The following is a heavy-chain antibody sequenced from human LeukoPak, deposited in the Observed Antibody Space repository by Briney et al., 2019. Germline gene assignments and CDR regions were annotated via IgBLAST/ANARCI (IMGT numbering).Heavy chain of an antibody. Sequence: GRSLRLSCAASGFTFSSYAMHWVRQAPGKGLEWVAVISYDGSNKYYADSVKGRFTISRDNSKNTLYLQMNSLRAEDTAVYYCARDLPVTTVTTFDYWGQGTLVTVSS. CDR3: ARDLPVTTVTTFDY. CDR2: ISYDGSNK. V-gene: IGHV3-30-3*01. J-gene: IGHJ4*02. D-gene: IGHD4-11*01. CDR1: GFTFSSYA.